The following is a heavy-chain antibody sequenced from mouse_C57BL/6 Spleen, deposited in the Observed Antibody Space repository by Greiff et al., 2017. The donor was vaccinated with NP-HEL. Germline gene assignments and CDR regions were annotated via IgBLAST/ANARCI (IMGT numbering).Heavy chain of an antibody. J-gene: IGHJ1*03. Sequence: VKLQQPGAELVMPGASVKLSCKASGYTFTSYWMHWVKQRPGQGLEWIGEIDPSDSYTNYNQKFKGKSTLTVDKSSSTAYMQRSRLTYEDSAVYYCARTTVVSDWYFDVWGTGTTVTVSS. CDR1: GYTFTSYW. CDR3: ARTTVVSDWYFDV. V-gene: IGHV1-69*01. CDR2: IDPSDSYT. D-gene: IGHD1-1*01.